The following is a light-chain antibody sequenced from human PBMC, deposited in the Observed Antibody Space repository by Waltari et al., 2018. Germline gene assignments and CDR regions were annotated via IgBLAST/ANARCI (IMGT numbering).Light chain of an antibody. Sequence: DIVMTQSPLSLPVNPGEPASISCPSSEPLLHSNGYLYLNWYLQKPGQSPQLLIYLGSSRAAGVPDRFTGSGSGTDFTLRITRVEAEDVGLYYCMQALHSITFGQGTRLEI. CDR1: EPLLHSNGYLY. J-gene: IGKJ5*01. CDR2: LGS. V-gene: IGKV2-28*01. CDR3: MQALHSIT.